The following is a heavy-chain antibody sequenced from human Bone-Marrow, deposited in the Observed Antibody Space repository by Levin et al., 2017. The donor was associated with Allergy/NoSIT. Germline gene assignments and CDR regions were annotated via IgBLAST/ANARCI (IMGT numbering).Heavy chain of an antibody. D-gene: IGHD3-16*01. CDR1: GFTFSSYA. V-gene: IGHV3-30*04. J-gene: IGHJ5*02. Sequence: LSLTCAASGFTFSSYAMHWVRQAPGKGLECVAVISYDGSNKYYADSVKGRFTISRDNSKNTLYLQMNSLRAEDTAVYYCARAPVWGWFDPWGQGTLVTVSS. CDR3: ARAPVWGWFDP. CDR2: ISYDGSNK.